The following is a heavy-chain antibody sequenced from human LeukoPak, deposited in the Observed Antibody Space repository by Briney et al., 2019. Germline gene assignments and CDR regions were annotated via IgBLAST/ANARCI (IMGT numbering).Heavy chain of an antibody. J-gene: IGHJ5*02. CDR1: GGSFSAYY. Sequence: SETLSLTRAVYGGSFSAYYWTWIRQPPGKGLEWIGEINHSGSSNYNSSLRSRVTISVDTSYKQFSLRLSSVTAADTAVYYCAPRGDIEHSYVYGRWFDPWGQGTRVTVSS. CDR2: INHSGSS. D-gene: IGHD5-18*01. V-gene: IGHV4-34*01. CDR3: APRGDIEHSYVYGRWFDP.